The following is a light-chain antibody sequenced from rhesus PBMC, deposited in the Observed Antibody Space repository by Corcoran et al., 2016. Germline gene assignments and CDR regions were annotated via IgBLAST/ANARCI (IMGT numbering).Light chain of an antibody. J-gene: IGKJ2*01. V-gene: IGKV3-10*01. CDR3: YQHSSGYS. CDR2: GAS. CDR1: QSVSSY. Sequence: QVILTQSPATLSLSPGERATLSCRASQSVSSYLAWYQQKPGLAPRLLINGASSRATVFPDRVSGSGSGTDFSLTLSSLEPEDVGVYHCYQHSSGYSFGQGTKVEIK.